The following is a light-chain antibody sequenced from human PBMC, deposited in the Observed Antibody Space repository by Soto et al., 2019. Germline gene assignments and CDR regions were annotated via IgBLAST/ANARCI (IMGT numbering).Light chain of an antibody. J-gene: IGLJ1*01. V-gene: IGLV2-14*01. CDR1: SSDVGGYNY. CDR2: DVS. Sequence: ALTQPASVSGSPGQSITISCTGTSSDVGGYNYVSWYQQHPGKAPKLMIYDVSNRPSGVSNRFSGSKSSNTASLTISGLQAEDEADYYCSSYTSSSTLNYVFGTGTKATVL. CDR3: SSYTSSSTLNYV.